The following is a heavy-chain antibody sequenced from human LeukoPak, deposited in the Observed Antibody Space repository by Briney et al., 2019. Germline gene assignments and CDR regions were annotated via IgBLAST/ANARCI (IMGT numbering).Heavy chain of an antibody. V-gene: IGHV3-66*01. CDR2: IYSGGST. CDR1: GFTVSSNY. D-gene: IGHD3-22*01. J-gene: IGHJ4*02. Sequence: GGSLRLSCAASGFTVSSNYMSWVRQAPGKGLEWVSVIYSGGSTYYSDSVKGRFTISRDNSKNTLYLQMNSLRAEDTAVYYCARGDHYYDSSGYSRPFDYWGQGTLVTVSS. CDR3: ARGDHYYDSSGYSRPFDY.